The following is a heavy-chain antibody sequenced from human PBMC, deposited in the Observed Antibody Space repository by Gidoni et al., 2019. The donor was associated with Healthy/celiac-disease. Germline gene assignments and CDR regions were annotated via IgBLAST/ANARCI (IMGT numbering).Heavy chain of an antibody. Sequence: VKLQQWGAGLLKPSETLSPTCAVYGGSFSGEYCSWIRKPPGKGLEWIGVINHSGNNNYHPSLQSRVTIAVDTSENQFSLKLSSVTAADTAVYYCARGIAVAGGYYYYGMDVWGQGTTVTVSS. CDR2: INHSGNN. CDR3: ARGIAVAGGYYYYGMDV. V-gene: IGHV4-34*01. D-gene: IGHD6-19*01. J-gene: IGHJ6*02. CDR1: GGSFSGEY.